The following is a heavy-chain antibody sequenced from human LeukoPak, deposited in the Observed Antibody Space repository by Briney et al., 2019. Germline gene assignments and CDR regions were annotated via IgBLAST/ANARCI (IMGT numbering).Heavy chain of an antibody. V-gene: IGHV4-59*01. Sequence: PSETLSLTCTVSGGSISGFYWNWIRQPPGKGLEWIGYVYYSGSTNYNPSLKSRLTISLDTSKNQFSLKLSSVTAADTAVYYCASLYSSGSGFDYWGQGTLVTISS. CDR1: GGSISGFY. CDR2: VYYSGST. J-gene: IGHJ4*02. CDR3: ASLYSSGSGFDY. D-gene: IGHD5-18*01.